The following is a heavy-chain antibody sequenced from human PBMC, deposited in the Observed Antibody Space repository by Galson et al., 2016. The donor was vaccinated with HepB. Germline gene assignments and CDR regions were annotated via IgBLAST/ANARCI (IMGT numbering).Heavy chain of an antibody. V-gene: IGHV3-66*01. CDR1: GFTVSSNY. Sequence: SLRLSCAASGFTVSSNYMSWVRQAPGKGLEWVSVIYSGGSTYYADSVKGRFTISRDNSKNTLYLQMNSLRAEDTAVYYCARDLVAVPFYDAFDFWGQGTMVTVSS. D-gene: IGHD6-19*01. J-gene: IGHJ3*01. CDR2: IYSGGST. CDR3: ARDLVAVPFYDAFDF.